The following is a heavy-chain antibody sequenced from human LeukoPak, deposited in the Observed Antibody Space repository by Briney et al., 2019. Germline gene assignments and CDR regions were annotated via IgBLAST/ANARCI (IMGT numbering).Heavy chain of an antibody. J-gene: IGHJ4*02. CDR1: GFTVSSNY. Sequence: GGSLRLSCAASGFTVSSNYMSWVRQAPGKGLEWVSVIYGGGSTYYADSVKGRFTISRDNSKNTLYLQMNSLRAEDTAVYYCARVDYCSGGSCYYFDYWGQGTLVTVSS. CDR3: ARVDYCSGGSCYYFDY. CDR2: IYGGGST. D-gene: IGHD2-15*01. V-gene: IGHV3-53*01.